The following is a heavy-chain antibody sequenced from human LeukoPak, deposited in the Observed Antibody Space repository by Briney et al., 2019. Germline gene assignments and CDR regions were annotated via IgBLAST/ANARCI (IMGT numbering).Heavy chain of an antibody. CDR2: IYDSGST. Sequence: ETLSLTCTVSGGSVTTYYWSWIRQPPGKELEWIAYIYDSGSTSGTTKYNSSLKSRVTISVDRSKNQVSLKLSSVTAADTAVYYCARHEGSSGWYNYWGRGTLVTVSS. CDR3: ARHEGSSGWYNY. V-gene: IGHV4-59*08. J-gene: IGHJ4*02. CDR1: GGSVTTYY. D-gene: IGHD6-19*01.